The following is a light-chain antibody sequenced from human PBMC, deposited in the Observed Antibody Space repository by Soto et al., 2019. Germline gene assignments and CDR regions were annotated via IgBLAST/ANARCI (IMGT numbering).Light chain of an antibody. J-gene: IGLJ2*01. CDR3: QTWDTGIV. Sequence: QLVLTQSPSASASLGASVKLTCTLSSGHNTYAIAWLQQQTDRVPRFLMKVNRDGSHSKGDGIPDRFSGSSSGAERSLTISSLQFEDEADYYCQTWDTGIVFGGGTQLTVL. CDR1: SGHNTYA. V-gene: IGLV4-69*01. CDR2: VNRDGSH.